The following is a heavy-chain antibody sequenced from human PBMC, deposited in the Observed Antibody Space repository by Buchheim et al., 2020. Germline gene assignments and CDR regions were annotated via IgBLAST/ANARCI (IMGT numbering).Heavy chain of an antibody. CDR3: VRDLFEWQLLSSAY. J-gene: IGHJ4*02. D-gene: IGHD3-9*01. V-gene: IGHV3-74*01. CDR2: INSDGVTT. Sequence: EVQLVESGGGVVQPGGSLRLSCAASGFTFNFNWMHWVRQTPEKGLVWVSHINSDGVTTKYADSVRGRFTISRDNARNTLYLQMNSLGAEDTGIYYCVRDLFEWQLLSSAYWGQGTL. CDR1: GFTFNFNW.